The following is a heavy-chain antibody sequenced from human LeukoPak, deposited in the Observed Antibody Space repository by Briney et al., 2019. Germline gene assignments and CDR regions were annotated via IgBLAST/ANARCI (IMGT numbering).Heavy chain of an antibody. V-gene: IGHV3-23*01. CDR1: GFTFSSYA. D-gene: IGHD5-18*01. CDR3: AKDPGYSYGYSDVFDV. CDR2: ISISGGST. J-gene: IGHJ3*01. Sequence: SGGSLRLSCAASGFTFSSYAISWVRQVPGKGLEWVSTISISGGSTYYAESVKGRFTITRDNSKNTLYLQMNSLRAEDTAVYFCAKDPGYSYGYSDVFDVWGQGTMVTVSS.